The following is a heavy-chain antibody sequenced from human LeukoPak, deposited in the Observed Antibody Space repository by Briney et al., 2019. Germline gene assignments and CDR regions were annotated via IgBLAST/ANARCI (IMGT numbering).Heavy chain of an antibody. D-gene: IGHD3-10*01. CDR2: IYSGGST. CDR3: ARDRGAPGRYYYYGMDV. V-gene: IGHV3-53*05. Sequence: GALRLSCAASGFTVSSNYMSWVRPAPGKGLEWVSVIYSGGSTYYADSVKGRFTISRDNSKNTLYLQMNSLRAEDTAVYYCARDRGAPGRYYYYGMDVWGQGTTVTVSS. J-gene: IGHJ6*02. CDR1: GFTVSSNY.